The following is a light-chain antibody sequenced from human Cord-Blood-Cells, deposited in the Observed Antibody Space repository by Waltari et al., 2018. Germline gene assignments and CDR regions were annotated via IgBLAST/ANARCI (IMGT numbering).Light chain of an antibody. V-gene: IGKV1-9*01. CDR2: AAS. CDR1: QGISSY. CDR3: QQLNSYLPLT. J-gene: IGKJ4*01. Sequence: IQLTQSQSSLSASVGDRVTITCRASQGISSYLAWYQQKPGKAPKLLIYAASTLQSGVPSRFSGSGSGTDFTLTISSLQPEDFATYYCQQLNSYLPLTFGGGTKVEIK.